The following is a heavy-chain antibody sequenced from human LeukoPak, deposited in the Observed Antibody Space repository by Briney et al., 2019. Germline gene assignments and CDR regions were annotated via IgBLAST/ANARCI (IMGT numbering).Heavy chain of an antibody. CDR2: ISTSSSYI. D-gene: IGHD3-3*01. CDR1: GFTFSNYG. CDR3: ARVGIRFLEQYYFDY. J-gene: IGHJ4*02. V-gene: IGHV3-21*01. Sequence: GGSLRLSCAASGFTFSNYGMHWVRQAPGKGLEWLSYISTSSSYIYYADSVKGRFTVSRDNAMSSLFLQMNSLIAEDTAVYYCARVGIRFLEQYYFDYWGQGTLVTVSS.